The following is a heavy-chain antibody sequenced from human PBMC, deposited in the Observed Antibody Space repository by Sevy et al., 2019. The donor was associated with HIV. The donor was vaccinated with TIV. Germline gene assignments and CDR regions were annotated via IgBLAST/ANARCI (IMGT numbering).Heavy chain of an antibody. Sequence: SETLSLICTVSGGSISSGSYYWSWIQQPAGKGLEWIGRIYTSGSTNYNPSLKSRVTISVDTSKNQFSLKLSSVTAADTAVYYCARASSSGWYNGWFDPWGQGTLVTVSS. CDR3: ARASSSGWYNGWFDP. D-gene: IGHD6-19*01. V-gene: IGHV4-61*02. CDR1: GGSISSGSYY. J-gene: IGHJ5*02. CDR2: IYTSGST.